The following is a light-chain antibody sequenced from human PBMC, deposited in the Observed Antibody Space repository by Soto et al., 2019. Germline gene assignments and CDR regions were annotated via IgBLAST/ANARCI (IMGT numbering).Light chain of an antibody. V-gene: IGKV3-20*01. J-gene: IGKJ2*01. CDR1: QSVSSSF. Sequence: EIVLTQSPGTLSLSPGDRATLSCRASQSVSSSFLAWYQQKPGQTPRLLIYAASSRATGIPDRFSGSGSGTDFPLTINRLEPEDFAVYYCQQHRSSPPGYSFGQWTRLEIK. CDR3: QQHRSSPPGYS. CDR2: AAS.